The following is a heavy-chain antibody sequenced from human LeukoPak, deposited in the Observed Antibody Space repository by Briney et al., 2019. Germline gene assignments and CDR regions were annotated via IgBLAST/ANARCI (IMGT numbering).Heavy chain of an antibody. D-gene: IGHD6-6*01. J-gene: IGHJ4*02. Sequence: SETLSLTCTVSGGSISSYYWSWIRQPAGKGLEWIGRIYTSGSTNYNPSLKSRVTMSVDTSKNQFSLKLSSVTAADTAVYYCARDRFSSSSDFDYFDYWGQGTLVTVP. CDR3: ARDRFSSSSDFDYFDY. CDR2: IYTSGST. CDR1: GGSISSYY. V-gene: IGHV4-4*07.